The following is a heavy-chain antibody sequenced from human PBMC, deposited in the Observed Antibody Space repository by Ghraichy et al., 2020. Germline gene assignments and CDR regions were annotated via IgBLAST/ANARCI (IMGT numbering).Heavy chain of an antibody. CDR1: GFTFSSYS. D-gene: IGHD1-1*01. CDR3: ARCSRTVTTYYFDY. Sequence: GGSLRLSCAASGFTFSSYSMNWVRQAPGKGLEWVSYISSSSSTIYYADSVKGRFTISRDNAKNSLYLQMNSLRDEDTAVYYCARCSRTVTTYYFDYWGQGTLVTVSS. CDR2: ISSSSSTI. J-gene: IGHJ4*02. V-gene: IGHV3-48*02.